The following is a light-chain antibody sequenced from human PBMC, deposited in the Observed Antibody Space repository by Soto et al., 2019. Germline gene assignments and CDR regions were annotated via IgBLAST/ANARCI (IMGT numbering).Light chain of an antibody. CDR2: KAS. Sequence: DIQMTQSPSTLSASVGDRVTITCQASQSISSWLDWYQQKPGKAPKLLIYKASSLERGVPSRFSGGGSGRDVTLSIISLQPEDFTTYYCRQHNEYLITFGQGTRLEIK. J-gene: IGKJ5*01. CDR1: QSISSW. V-gene: IGKV1-5*03. CDR3: RQHNEYLIT.